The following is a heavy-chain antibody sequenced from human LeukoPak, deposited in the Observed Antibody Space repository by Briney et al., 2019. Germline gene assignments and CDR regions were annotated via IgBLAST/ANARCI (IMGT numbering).Heavy chain of an antibody. V-gene: IGHV4-39*02. Sequence: SETLSLTCSVSGGSISSSTYHWGWIRQPPGKGLEWLGNIQYSGSSNYSPSLRSRVTISVDTSKNTFSLILNSVTASDAAVYYCARRRSVGNTGIYFDYWGQGIPVTVSS. J-gene: IGHJ4*02. CDR1: GGSISSSTYH. CDR2: IQYSGSS. D-gene: IGHD1-26*01. CDR3: ARRRSVGNTGIYFDY.